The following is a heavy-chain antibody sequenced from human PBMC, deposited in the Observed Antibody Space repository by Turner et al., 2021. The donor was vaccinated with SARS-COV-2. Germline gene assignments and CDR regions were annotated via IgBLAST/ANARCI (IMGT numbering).Heavy chain of an antibody. D-gene: IGHD4-17*01. V-gene: IGHV3-30*03. Sequence: QVQLVESGGGVVQPGRSLRLSCAASGFTFSSYGMHWVRQAPGKGLEWVAVTSYDGSNKYYADSVKGRFTISRDNSKNTLYLQMNSLRAEDTAVYYCARGVAVYGEHRPLDYWGQGTLVTVSS. CDR3: ARGVAVYGEHRPLDY. CDR1: GFTFSSYG. J-gene: IGHJ4*02. CDR2: TSYDGSNK.